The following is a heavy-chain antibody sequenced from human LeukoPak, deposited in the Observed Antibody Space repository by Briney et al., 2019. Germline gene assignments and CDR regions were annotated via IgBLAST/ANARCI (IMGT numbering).Heavy chain of an antibody. D-gene: IGHD3-3*01. J-gene: IGHJ4*02. CDR1: GGSIRSSYYY. V-gene: IGHV4-61*05. Sequence: SETLSLTCTVSGGSIRSSYYYWGWIRQPPGKGLEWIGYIYYSGSTNYNPSLKSRVTISVDTSKNQFSLKLSSVTAADTAVYYCASQSAGYDFWSGYRYWGQGTLVTVSS. CDR2: IYYSGST. CDR3: ASQSAGYDFWSGYRY.